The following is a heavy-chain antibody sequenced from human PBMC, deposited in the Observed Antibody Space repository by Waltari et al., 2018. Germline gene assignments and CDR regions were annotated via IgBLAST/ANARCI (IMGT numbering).Heavy chain of an antibody. Sequence: QVQLVQSGAEVKKPGASVKVSCKASGYTFTSYAMHWVRQAPGQRLEWMGWINAGNGNTKYSQKFQGRVTITRDTSASTAYMELSSLRSEDTAVYYCARRPASIAVAALYYFDYWGQGTLVTVSS. D-gene: IGHD6-19*01. CDR2: INAGNGNT. V-gene: IGHV1-3*01. CDR3: ARRPASIAVAALYYFDY. J-gene: IGHJ4*02. CDR1: GYTFTSYA.